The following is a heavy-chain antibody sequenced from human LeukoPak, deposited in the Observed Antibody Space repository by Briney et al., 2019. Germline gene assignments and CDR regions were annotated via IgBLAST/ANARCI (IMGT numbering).Heavy chain of an antibody. CDR1: GYSFSSNW. V-gene: IGHV5-51*01. CDR3: ARPPFI. CDR2: FFPDDSHT. Sequence: ESLKISCKGSGYSFSSNWIGWVRQMPGKGLEWMGIFFPDDSHTRYSPSFQGQVTRSVDKSISTAYLQWSSLKALDTARYCCARPPFIWGQGTMVTVSS. J-gene: IGHJ3*02.